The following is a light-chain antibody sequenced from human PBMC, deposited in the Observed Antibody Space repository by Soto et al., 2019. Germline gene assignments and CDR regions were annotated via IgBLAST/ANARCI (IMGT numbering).Light chain of an antibody. Sequence: QSVLTQSSSASASLGSSVKLTCTLSSGHSSYIIAWHQQQPGKAPRYLMKLEGSGGYNKGSEVPDRFSGSSSGADRYLTISNLQSEDEADYYCETWDSNTRVFGGGTKVTVL. CDR1: SGHSSYI. CDR3: ETWDSNTRV. V-gene: IGLV4-60*03. CDR2: LEGSGGY. J-gene: IGLJ3*02.